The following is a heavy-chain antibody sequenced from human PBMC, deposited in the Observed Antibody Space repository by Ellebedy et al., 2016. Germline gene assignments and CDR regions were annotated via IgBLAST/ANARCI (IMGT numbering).Heavy chain of an antibody. Sequence: SVKVSCXASGYTFTGYYMHWVRQAPGQGLEWMGGIIPIFGTANYAQKFQGRVTITADESTSTAYMELSSLRSEDTAVYYCARSGHCSGGSCYSYWGQGTLVTVSS. CDR2: IIPIFGTA. D-gene: IGHD2-15*01. V-gene: IGHV1-69*13. CDR1: GYTFTGYY. J-gene: IGHJ4*02. CDR3: ARSGHCSGGSCYSY.